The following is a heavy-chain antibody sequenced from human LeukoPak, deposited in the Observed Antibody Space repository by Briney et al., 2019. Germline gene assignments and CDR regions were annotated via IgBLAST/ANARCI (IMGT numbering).Heavy chain of an antibody. CDR3: ARTVKDYDFWSGYYTNYYYYGMDV. CDR2: MNPNSGNT. V-gene: IGHV1-8*02. D-gene: IGHD3-3*01. CDR1: GYTFTGYY. Sequence: ASVKVSCKASGYTFTGYYMHWVRQAPGQGLEWMGWMNPNSGNTGYAQKFQGRVTMTRNTSISTAYMELSSLRSEDTAVYYCARTVKDYDFWSGYYTNYYYYGMDVWGQGTTVTVSS. J-gene: IGHJ6*02.